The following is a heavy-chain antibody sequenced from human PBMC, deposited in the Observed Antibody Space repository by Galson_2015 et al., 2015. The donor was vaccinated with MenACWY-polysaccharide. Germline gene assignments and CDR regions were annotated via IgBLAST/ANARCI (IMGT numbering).Heavy chain of an antibody. CDR1: GFTFSSYA. D-gene: IGHD3-22*01. CDR3: AKDSDYYDSSGYYQDFDY. J-gene: IGHJ4*02. V-gene: IGHV3-23*01. CDR2: ISGSGGST. Sequence: SLRLSCAASGFTFSSYAMSWVRQAPGKGLEWVSAISGSGGSTYYADSVKGRFTISRDNSKNTLYLQMNSLRAEDTAVYYCAKDSDYYDSSGYYQDFDYWGQGTLVTVSS.